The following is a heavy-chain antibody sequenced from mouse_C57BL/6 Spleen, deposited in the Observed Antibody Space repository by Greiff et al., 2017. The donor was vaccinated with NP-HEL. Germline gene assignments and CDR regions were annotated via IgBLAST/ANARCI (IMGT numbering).Heavy chain of an antibody. D-gene: IGHD3-2*02. Sequence: QVQLQQSGPELVKPGASVKLSCKASGYTFTSYDINWVKQRPGQGLEWIGWIYPRDGSTKYNEKFKDKATLTADKSSSTAYMQLSSLTSEDSAVYYCARMAQASFDYWGQGTTLTVSS. CDR2: IYPRDGST. V-gene: IGHV1-85*01. CDR3: ARMAQASFDY. J-gene: IGHJ2*01. CDR1: GYTFTSYD.